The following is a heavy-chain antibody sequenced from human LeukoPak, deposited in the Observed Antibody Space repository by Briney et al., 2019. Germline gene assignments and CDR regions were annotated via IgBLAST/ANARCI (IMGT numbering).Heavy chain of an antibody. Sequence: GESLKISCKASGYSFTTYWIGWVRQVPGKGLEWMGIIYPGDSDTRYSPSFPGQVTMSADKSISTAYLQWSSLKASDTAIYYCARAVSSSSGNFDYWGQGTLVIVSS. V-gene: IGHV5-51*01. D-gene: IGHD6-6*01. CDR3: ARAVSSSSGNFDY. CDR2: IYPGDSDT. CDR1: GYSFTTYW. J-gene: IGHJ4*02.